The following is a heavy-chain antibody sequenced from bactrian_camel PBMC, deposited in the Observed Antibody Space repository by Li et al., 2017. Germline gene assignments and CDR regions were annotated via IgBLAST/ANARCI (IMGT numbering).Heavy chain of an antibody. CDR3: AARGKAVCYNRAETFEY. CDR1: GGTTSGNIYSYYY. V-gene: IGHV3S53*01. CDR2: IDSDDST. J-gene: IGHJ4*01. D-gene: IGHD2*01. Sequence: VESGGGSMQAGESLKLSCAASGGTTSGNIYSYYYMGWFRQAPGKERETVAVIDSDDSTNYADSEKGRFTISKDSPKNTLYLQMNSLKTDDSAMYYCAARGKAVCYNRAETFEYWGQGTQVTVS.